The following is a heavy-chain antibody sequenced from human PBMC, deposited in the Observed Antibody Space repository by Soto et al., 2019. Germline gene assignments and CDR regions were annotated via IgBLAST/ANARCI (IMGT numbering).Heavy chain of an antibody. CDR1: GGSISKGGYY. CDR2: IYYSGST. J-gene: IGHJ6*02. Sequence: SETLSLTCTVSGGSISKGGYYWTWLRQHPGKGLEWIGYIYYSGSTYYNPSLKSRVTISVDTSKNQFSLKLTSVTAADTAVYYCARDVTDFWSGHEGMDVWGQGTTVTVSS. CDR3: ARDVTDFWSGHEGMDV. D-gene: IGHD3-3*01. V-gene: IGHV4-31*03.